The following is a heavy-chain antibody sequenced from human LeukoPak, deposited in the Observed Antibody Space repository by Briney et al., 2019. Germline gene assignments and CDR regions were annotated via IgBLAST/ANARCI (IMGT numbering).Heavy chain of an antibody. D-gene: IGHD3-10*01. CDR3: ARGRGLLGEYYFDY. J-gene: IGHJ4*02. V-gene: IGHV3-23*01. CDR1: GFTFSSYA. Sequence: GGSLRLSCAASGFTFSSYAMSWVRQAPGKGLEWVSAISGSGGSTYYADSVKGRFTISRDNSKNTLYLQMNSLRAEDTAVYYCARGRGLLGEYYFDYWGQGTLVTVSS. CDR2: ISGSGGST.